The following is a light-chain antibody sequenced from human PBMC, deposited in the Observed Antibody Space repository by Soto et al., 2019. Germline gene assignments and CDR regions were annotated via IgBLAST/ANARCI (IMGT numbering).Light chain of an antibody. Sequence: DIQMAQSPSTLSASVGDRVTITCRASQSISAWLAWYQQKPGKASKLLIYKASMLERGVPSRYRGGGSATEFTLSRSNLQPADFATYYCQQYRRHCTFGQGTKVEI. J-gene: IGKJ1*01. V-gene: IGKV1-5*03. CDR1: QSISAW. CDR3: QQYRRHCT. CDR2: KAS.